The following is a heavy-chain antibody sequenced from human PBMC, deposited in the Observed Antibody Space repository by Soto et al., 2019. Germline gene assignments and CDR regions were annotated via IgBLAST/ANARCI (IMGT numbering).Heavy chain of an antibody. J-gene: IGHJ4*02. V-gene: IGHV3-30*18. D-gene: IGHD2-15*01. CDR2: ISYDGSNK. Sequence: QVQLVESGGGVVQPGRSLRLSCAASGFTFSSYGMHWVRQAPGKGLEWVAVISYDGSNKYYADSVKGRFTISRDNSKNTXXLQMNSRRAEDTAVYYCAKEGSRYCSGGSCYLFDYWGQGTLVTVSS. CDR3: AKEGSRYCSGGSCYLFDY. CDR1: GFTFSSYG.